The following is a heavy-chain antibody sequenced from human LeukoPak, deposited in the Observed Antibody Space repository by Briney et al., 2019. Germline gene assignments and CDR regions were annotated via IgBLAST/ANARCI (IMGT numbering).Heavy chain of an antibody. CDR1: GFTFSSYW. Sequence: GGSLILSCAASGFTFSSYWMHWVRQAPGKGLVWVSRINTDGSSTSYADSVKGRFTISRDNAKNTLYLQMNSLRAEDTAVYYCARSGYQLPPGYWFDPWGQGTLVTVSS. V-gene: IGHV3-74*01. CDR2: INTDGSST. J-gene: IGHJ5*02. D-gene: IGHD2-2*01. CDR3: ARSGYQLPPGYWFDP.